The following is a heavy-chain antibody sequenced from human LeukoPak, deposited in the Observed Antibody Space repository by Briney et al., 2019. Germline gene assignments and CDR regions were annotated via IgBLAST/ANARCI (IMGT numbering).Heavy chain of an antibody. D-gene: IGHD3-3*01. J-gene: IGHJ4*02. CDR1: GGSISSGGYY. Sequence: SETLSLTCTVSGGSISSGGYYWSWIRQPPGKGLEWIGYIYHSGSTYYNPSLKSRVTISVDRSKNQFSLKLSSVTAADTAVYYCARELGGSGYSSDYWGQGTLVTVSS. CDR3: ARELGGSGYSSDY. CDR2: IYHSGST. V-gene: IGHV4-30-2*01.